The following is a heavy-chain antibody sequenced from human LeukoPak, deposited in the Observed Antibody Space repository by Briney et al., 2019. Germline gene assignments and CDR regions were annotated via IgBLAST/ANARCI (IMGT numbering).Heavy chain of an antibody. V-gene: IGHV1-2*02. CDR2: INPNSGGT. CDR1: GYTFTGYY. Sequence: ASVKVSCKASGYTFTGYYMHWVRQAPGQGLEWMGWINPNSGGTNYAQKLQGRVTMTTDTSTSTAYMELRSLRSDDTAVYYCARDIPIVVVPAAMREGIDYWGEGTLVTVSS. CDR3: ARDIPIVVVPAAMREGIDY. D-gene: IGHD2-2*01. J-gene: IGHJ4*02.